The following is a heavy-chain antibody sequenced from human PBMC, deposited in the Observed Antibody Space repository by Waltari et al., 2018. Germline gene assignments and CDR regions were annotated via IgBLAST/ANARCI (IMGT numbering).Heavy chain of an antibody. V-gene: IGHV1-3*01. J-gene: IGHJ3*02. CDR2: INAGNGNT. CDR3: ARHRTWLGAVDI. CDR1: GYTFTSYA. Sequence: VQLVQSGAAVKKPGASVHDSCKASGYTFTSYAMHWVRTAPGQRLGWMGWINAGNGNTKYSQKFQGRVTITRDTSDSTAYMEMSSLRSEDTAVYYCARHRTWLGAVDIWGQGTMVTVSS. D-gene: IGHD3-16*01.